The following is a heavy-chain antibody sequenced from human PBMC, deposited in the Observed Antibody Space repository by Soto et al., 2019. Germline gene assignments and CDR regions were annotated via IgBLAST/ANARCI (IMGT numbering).Heavy chain of an antibody. CDR2: MNPNSGNT. Sequence: GASVKVSCKASGYTFTSYDINWVRQATGQGLEWMGWMNPNSGNTGYAQKFQGRVTMTRNTSISTAYMELSSLRSEDTAVYYCARGYYYDSSGYPYFDYWGQGTLVTVSS. J-gene: IGHJ4*02. V-gene: IGHV1-8*01. D-gene: IGHD3-22*01. CDR3: ARGYYYDSSGYPYFDY. CDR1: GYTFTSYD.